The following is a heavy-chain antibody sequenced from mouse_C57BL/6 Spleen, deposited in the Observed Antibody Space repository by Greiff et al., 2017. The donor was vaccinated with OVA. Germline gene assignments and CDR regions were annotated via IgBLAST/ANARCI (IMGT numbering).Heavy chain of an antibody. CDR2: IGPGSGSA. CDR3: ARRYYDPLYAMDY. V-gene: IGHV1-77*01. D-gene: IGHD2-4*01. J-gene: IGHJ4*01. Sequence: LVESGAELVKPGASVKISCKASGYTFTDYYINWVKQRPGQGLEWIGKIGPGSGSAYYNEKFKGKATLSADKSSSTAYMQLSSLTSEDSAVYFCARRYYDPLYAMDYWGQGTSVTVSS. CDR1: GYTFTDYY.